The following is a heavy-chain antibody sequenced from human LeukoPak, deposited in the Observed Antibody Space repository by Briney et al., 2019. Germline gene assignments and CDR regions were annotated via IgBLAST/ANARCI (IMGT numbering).Heavy chain of an antibody. J-gene: IGHJ4*02. Sequence: ASVKVSCKASGYTFTSYAMHWVRQAPGQRLEWMGWINAGNGNTKYSQEFQGRVTITRDTSASTAYMELSSLRSEDTAVYYCARVSPNTVTTLQYFDYWGQGTLVTVSS. V-gene: IGHV1-3*03. D-gene: IGHD4-17*01. CDR1: GYTFTSYA. CDR2: INAGNGNT. CDR3: ARVSPNTVTTLQYFDY.